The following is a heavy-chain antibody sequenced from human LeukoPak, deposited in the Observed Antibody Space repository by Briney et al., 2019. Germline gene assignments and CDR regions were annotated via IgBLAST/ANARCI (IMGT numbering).Heavy chain of an antibody. CDR3: ARATIHGELDY. D-gene: IGHD5-24*01. Sequence: SETLSLTCTVSGGSISSYYWSWVRQPPGKGREGSGYIYYSGSTKYTPSLKSPVTISVDTSKNQFSLKLSSVTAADTAVYYCARATIHGELDYGGQGPLATVSS. J-gene: IGHJ4*02. V-gene: IGHV4-59*01. CDR2: IYYSGST. CDR1: GGSISSYY.